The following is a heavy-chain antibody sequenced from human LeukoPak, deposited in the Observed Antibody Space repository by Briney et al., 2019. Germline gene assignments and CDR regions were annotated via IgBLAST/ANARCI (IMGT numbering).Heavy chain of an antibody. V-gene: IGHV3-48*01. CDR2: ISRGSSTI. D-gene: IGHD6-13*01. CDR3: ARVRRIAAAGTRIDYYYYYMDV. CDR1: GFTFSGHT. Sequence: PAGGSLRLSCAAPGFTFSGHTMNWVRQAPGKGLEWISGISRGSSTIYYADSVKGRFTISRDNAKNSLYLQMNSLRAEDTAVYYCARVRRIAAAGTRIDYYYYYMDVWGKGTTVTISS. J-gene: IGHJ6*03.